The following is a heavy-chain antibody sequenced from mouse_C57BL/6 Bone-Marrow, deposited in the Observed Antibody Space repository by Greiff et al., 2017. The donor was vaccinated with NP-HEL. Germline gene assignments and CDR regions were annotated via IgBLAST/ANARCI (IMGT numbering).Heavy chain of an antibody. CDR2: IHPNSGST. D-gene: IGHD1-1*01. J-gene: IGHJ1*03. Sequence: QVQLKQPGAELVKPGASVKLSCKASGYTFTSYWMHWVKQRPGQGLEWIGMIHPNSGSTNYNEKFKSKATLTVDKSSSTAYMQLSSLTSEDSAVYYCARFFLLLRSHWYFDVWGTGTTVTVSS. CDR1: GYTFTSYW. CDR3: ARFFLLLRSHWYFDV. V-gene: IGHV1-64*01.